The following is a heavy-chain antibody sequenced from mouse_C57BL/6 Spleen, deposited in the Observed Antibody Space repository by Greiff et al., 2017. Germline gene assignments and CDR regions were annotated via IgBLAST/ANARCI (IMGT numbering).Heavy chain of an antibody. D-gene: IGHD2-5*01. J-gene: IGHJ1*03. V-gene: IGHV1-42*01. Sequence: EVLLQQSGAELVKPGASVKISCKASGYSFTGYYMNWVKQSPDKSLEWIGELNPSTGGTTYNQKFKAKATLTVDKSSSTAYMQLKSLTSEDSAVXYCARSLYYSSYWYFDVWGTGTTVTVSS. CDR3: ARSLYYSSYWYFDV. CDR1: GYSFTGYY. CDR2: LNPSTGGT.